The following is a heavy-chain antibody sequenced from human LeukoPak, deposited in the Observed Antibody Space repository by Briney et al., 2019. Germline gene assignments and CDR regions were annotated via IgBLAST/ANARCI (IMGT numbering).Heavy chain of an antibody. CDR1: GYSINSGHH. Sequence: SETLSLTCAVSGYSINSGHHWGWIRQPPGKALEWIGSGYYSGTTHYNPSLKSRVSISVDTSKNQFALKLSSVTAADTTVYFCARVRGFLDYWGQGTRATVSS. CDR3: ARVRGFLDY. CDR2: GYYSGTT. V-gene: IGHV4-38-2*01. D-gene: IGHD3-10*01. J-gene: IGHJ4*02.